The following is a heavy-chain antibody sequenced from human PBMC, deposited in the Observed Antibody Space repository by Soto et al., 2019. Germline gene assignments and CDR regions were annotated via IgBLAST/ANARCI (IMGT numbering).Heavy chain of an antibody. D-gene: IGHD1-1*01. CDR2: ISSSSSYI. CDR3: ARANGVENNWNDPYDYYYMDV. CDR1: GFTFSSYS. V-gene: IGHV3-21*01. J-gene: IGHJ6*03. Sequence: EVQLVESGGGLVKPGGSLRLSCAASGFTFSSYSMNWVRQAPGKGLEWVSSISSSSSYIYYADSVKGRFTISRDNAKNSLYLQMNSLRAEDTAVYYCARANGVENNWNDPYDYYYMDVWGKGTTVTVSS.